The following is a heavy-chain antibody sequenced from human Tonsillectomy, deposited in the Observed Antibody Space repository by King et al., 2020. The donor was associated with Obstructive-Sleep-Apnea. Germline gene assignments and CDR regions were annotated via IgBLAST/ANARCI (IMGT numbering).Heavy chain of an antibody. CDR2: IKQDGSEK. D-gene: IGHD3-10*01. Sequence: VQLVESGGGLVQPGGSLRLSCAASGFTFSSYWMSWVRQAPGKGLEWVANIKQDGSEKYYVDSVKGRFTISRDNAKNSLYLQMNSLRAEDTAVYYCARDVQNYYGSVKARYENWFDPWGQGTLVTVSS. J-gene: IGHJ5*02. CDR3: ARDVQNYYGSVKARYENWFDP. V-gene: IGHV3-7*01. CDR1: GFTFSSYW.